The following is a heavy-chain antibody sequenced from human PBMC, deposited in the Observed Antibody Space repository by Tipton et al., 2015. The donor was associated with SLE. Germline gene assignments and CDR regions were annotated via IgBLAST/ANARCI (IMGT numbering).Heavy chain of an antibody. D-gene: IGHD1-26*01. J-gene: IGHJ4*02. CDR3: ARARGIVGAAYFDY. CDR1: GFTFSSYD. Sequence: SLRLSFAASGFTFSSYDMHWVRQATGKGLEWVSAIGTAGDTYYPGSVKGRFTISRENAKNSLYLQMNSLRAGDTAVYYCARARGIVGAAYFDYWGQGTLVTVSS. V-gene: IGHV3-13*01. CDR2: IGTAGDT.